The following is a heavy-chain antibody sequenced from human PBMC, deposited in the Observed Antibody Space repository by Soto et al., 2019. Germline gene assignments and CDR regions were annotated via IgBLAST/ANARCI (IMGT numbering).Heavy chain of an antibody. CDR3: AKDMGPDGSPTFDY. J-gene: IGHJ4*02. Sequence: EVQLVESGGGLVQPGRSLRLSCAASGFTFDDYAMHWVRQAPGKGLDWVSGISWNSGSIGYADSVMGRFTISRDNAKNSLYLQMNSLRAEDTALYYCAKDMGPDGSPTFDYWGQGTLVTVSS. V-gene: IGHV3-9*01. D-gene: IGHD5-12*01. CDR1: GFTFDDYA. CDR2: ISWNSGSI.